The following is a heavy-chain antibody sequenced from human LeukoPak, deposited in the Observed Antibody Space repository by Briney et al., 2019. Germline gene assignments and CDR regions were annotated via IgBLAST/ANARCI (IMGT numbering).Heavy chain of an antibody. D-gene: IGHD5-24*01. V-gene: IGHV3-30*18. CDR1: RFTFSSYG. J-gene: IGHJ4*02. Sequence: PGGSLRLPCAASRFTFSSYGMHWVRQAPGKGLEWVAVISYDGSNKYYADSVKGRFTVSRDNSKNTLYLQMNSLRAEDTAVYYCAKEGRDGFNYDYWGQGTPVTVSS. CDR2: ISYDGSNK. CDR3: AKEGRDGFNYDY.